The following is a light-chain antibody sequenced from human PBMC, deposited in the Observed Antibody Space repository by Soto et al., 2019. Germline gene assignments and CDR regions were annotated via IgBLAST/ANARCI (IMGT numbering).Light chain of an antibody. Sequence: QSVLTQPPSVSGAPGQRVTISCTGSSSNIGAGYDVHWYQQLPGTAPKLLIYGNSNRPSGVPDRFSGSKSGTSASLAITGLQAEDEADYYCQCYDSSLRAVVFGGGTKLTVL. CDR3: QCYDSSLRAVV. V-gene: IGLV1-40*01. CDR2: GNS. CDR1: SSNIGAGYD. J-gene: IGLJ2*01.